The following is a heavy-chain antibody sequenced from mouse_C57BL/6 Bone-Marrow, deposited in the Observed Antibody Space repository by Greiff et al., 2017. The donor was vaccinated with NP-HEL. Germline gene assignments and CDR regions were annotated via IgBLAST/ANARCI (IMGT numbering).Heavy chain of an antibody. D-gene: IGHD2-4*01. CDR3: AIYYDLLDY. CDR2: IDPSDSYT. J-gene: IGHJ2*01. Sequence: QVQLQQSGAELVKPGASVKLSCKASGYTFTSYWMQWVKQRPGQGLEWIGEIDPSDSYTNYNQKFKGKATLTVDTSSSTAYMQLSSLTSEDSAVYYCAIYYDLLDYWGQGTTLTVSS. CDR1: GYTFTSYW. V-gene: IGHV1-50*01.